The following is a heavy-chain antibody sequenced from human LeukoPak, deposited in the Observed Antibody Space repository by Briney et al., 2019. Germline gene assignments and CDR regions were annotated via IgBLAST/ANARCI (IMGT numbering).Heavy chain of an antibody. CDR1: GGSFSGYY. CDR2: INHSGST. D-gene: IGHD2-15*01. J-gene: IGHJ4*02. CDR3: ARDDCSGGSCYLDY. V-gene: IGHV4-34*01. Sequence: SETLSLTCAVYGGSFSGYYWSWIRQPPGKGLEWIGEINHSGSTNYNPSLKSRVTISVDTSKNQFSLKLSSVTAADTAVYYCARDDCSGGSCYLDYWGQGTLVAVSS.